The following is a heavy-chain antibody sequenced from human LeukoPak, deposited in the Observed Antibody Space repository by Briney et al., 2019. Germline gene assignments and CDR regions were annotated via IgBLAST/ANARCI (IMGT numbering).Heavy chain of an antibody. Sequence: ASVKVSCKASGYTFTSYGISWVRQAPGQGLEWMGWISAYNGNTNYAQKLQGRVTMTTDTSTSTAYMELRSLRSDDTAVYYCAREHNVDYYDSSGYCDYWGQGTLVTVSS. CDR3: AREHNVDYYDSSGYCDY. CDR2: ISAYNGNT. D-gene: IGHD3-22*01. CDR1: GYTFTSYG. V-gene: IGHV1-18*01. J-gene: IGHJ4*02.